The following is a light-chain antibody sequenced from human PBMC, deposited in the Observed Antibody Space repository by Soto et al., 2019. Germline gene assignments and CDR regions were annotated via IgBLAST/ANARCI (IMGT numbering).Light chain of an antibody. CDR2: GAS. CDR1: QSVSSSY. J-gene: IGKJ5*01. Sequence: RGELGRHTGSVFQSVSSSYLAWYQQKPGQAPRLLIYGASSRATGIPDRFSGSGSGTDFTLTISRLEPEDFAVYYCQQYGSSPLITFGQGTRLEI. V-gene: IGKV3-20*01. CDR3: QQYGSSPLIT.